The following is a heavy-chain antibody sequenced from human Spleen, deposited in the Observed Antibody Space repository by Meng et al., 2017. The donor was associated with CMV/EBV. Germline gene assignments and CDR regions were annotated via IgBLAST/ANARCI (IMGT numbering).Heavy chain of an antibody. V-gene: IGHV4-38-2*02. Sequence: GSLRLSCTVSGYSISSGYYWGWVRQPPGKGLEWIGSIYHSGSTYYNPSLKSRVTISVDTSKNQFSLKLSSVTAADTAAYYCARARFDYWGQGTLVTVSS. CDR3: ARARFDY. J-gene: IGHJ4*02. CDR1: GYSISSGYY. CDR2: IYHSGST.